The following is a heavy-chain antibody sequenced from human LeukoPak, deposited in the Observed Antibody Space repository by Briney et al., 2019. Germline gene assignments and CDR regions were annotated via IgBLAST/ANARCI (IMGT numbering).Heavy chain of an antibody. D-gene: IGHD6-19*01. V-gene: IGHV3-30*04. CDR3: ARDRGIAVFNPFDY. J-gene: IGHJ4*02. Sequence: PGGSLRLPCAASGFTFSSYAMHWVRQAPGKGLEGVAVISYDGSNNYYADSVKGRFTISRDNSKNTLYLQMNSLRAEDTAVYYCARDRGIAVFNPFDYWGQGTLVTVSS. CDR1: GFTFSSYA. CDR2: ISYDGSNN.